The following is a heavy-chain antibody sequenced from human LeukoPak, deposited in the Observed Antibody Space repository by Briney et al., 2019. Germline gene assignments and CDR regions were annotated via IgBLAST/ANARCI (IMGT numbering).Heavy chain of an antibody. CDR1: GYTFTSYG. D-gene: IGHD2-2*02. CDR2: ISAYNGNT. J-gene: IGHJ5*02. V-gene: IGHV1-18*01. CDR3: ARDSCSSTSCYTGDNWFDP. Sequence: ASVKVSCKASGYTFTSYGISWVRQAPGQGLEWMGWISAYNGNTNYAQKFQGRVTITTDESTSTAYMELSSLRSEDTAVYYCARDSCSSTSCYTGDNWFDPWGQGTLVTVSS.